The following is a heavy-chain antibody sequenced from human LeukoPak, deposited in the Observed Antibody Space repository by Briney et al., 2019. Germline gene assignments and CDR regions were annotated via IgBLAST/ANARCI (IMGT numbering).Heavy chain of an antibody. CDR1: GGSISSGDYY. D-gene: IGHD3-10*01. CDR3: ARAGIYGSGSYSPNWFDP. V-gene: IGHV4-30-4*08. CDR2: IYYSGST. Sequence: PSETLSLTCTVSGGSISSGDYYWSWIRQPPGKGLEWVEYIYYSGSTYYNPSRKSRVTISVDTSKNQFSLKLSSVTAADTAVYYCARAGIYGSGSYSPNWFDPWGQGTLVTVSS. J-gene: IGHJ5*02.